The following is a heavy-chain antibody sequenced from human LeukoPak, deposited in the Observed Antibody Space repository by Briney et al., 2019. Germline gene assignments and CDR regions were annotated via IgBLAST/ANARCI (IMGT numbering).Heavy chain of an antibody. CDR2: ISSSSSYI. V-gene: IGHV3-21*01. J-gene: IGHJ3*02. CDR1: GFTFSSYS. Sequence: GGSLRLSCAASGFTFSSYSMTWVRQAPGKGLEWVSSISSSSSYIYYADSVKGRFTISRDNAKNSLYLQMNSLRAEDTAVYYCARAPSAGNAFDIWGQGTMVTVSS. D-gene: IGHD4-23*01. CDR3: ARAPSAGNAFDI.